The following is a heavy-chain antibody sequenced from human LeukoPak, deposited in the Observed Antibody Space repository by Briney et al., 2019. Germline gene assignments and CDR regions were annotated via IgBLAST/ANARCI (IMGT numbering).Heavy chain of an antibody. D-gene: IGHD2-15*01. V-gene: IGHV4-39*07. Sequence: SETLSLTCAVSGGSISSSSYYWSWIRQPPGKGLEWIGEINHSGSTNYNPSLKSRVTISVDTSKNQFSLKLSSVTAADTAVYYCASCSGGSCHYFDYWGQGTLVTVSS. CDR2: INHSGST. CDR3: ASCSGGSCHYFDY. CDR1: GGSISSSSYY. J-gene: IGHJ4*02.